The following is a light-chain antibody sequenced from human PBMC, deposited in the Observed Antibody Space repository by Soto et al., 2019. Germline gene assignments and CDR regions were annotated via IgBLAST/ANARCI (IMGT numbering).Light chain of an antibody. Sequence: NFMLTQPHSVSESPGKTVTISCTRSSGSIASNYVQWYKQRPGSAPTTVMYEDNQRPSGVPDRFSGSIDSSSNSASLTISGLKTEEEADYYGQSYDSMNQVFGGGTKLTVL. CDR3: QSYDSMNQV. J-gene: IGLJ3*02. CDR1: SGSIASNY. CDR2: EDN. V-gene: IGLV6-57*04.